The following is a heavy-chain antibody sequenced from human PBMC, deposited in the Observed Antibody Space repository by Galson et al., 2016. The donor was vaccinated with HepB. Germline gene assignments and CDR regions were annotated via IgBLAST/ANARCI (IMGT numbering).Heavy chain of an antibody. D-gene: IGHD2-8*02. V-gene: IGHV3-30-3*01. CDR1: GFNFSTYA. J-gene: IGHJ4*02. Sequence: SLRLSCAASGFNFSTYAMHWVRQAPGKGLEWVAAISYDGSNKYYADSVKGRFTISRDNSKNTLYLQVNSLRAEDTAMYYCARDLGIVLVVYATDYWGQGTLVTVSS. CDR3: ARDLGIVLVVYATDY. CDR2: ISYDGSNK.